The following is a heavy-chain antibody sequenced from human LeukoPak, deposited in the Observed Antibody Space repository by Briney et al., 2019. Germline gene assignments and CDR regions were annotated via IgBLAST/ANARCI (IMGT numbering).Heavy chain of an antibody. D-gene: IGHD2-8*02. CDR1: RFNFSDYT. V-gene: IGHV3-64*02. CDR3: RGVRDTGDF. J-gene: IGHJ4*02. CDR2: MSRNGLCR. Sequence: PRGSLRLSCTASRFNFSDYTRQWVRQARGKGLEFVSRMSRNGLCRYYVDSVKGRFIIYRDNPKNTVFLQIDSLRVEDMAVYYCRGVRDTGDFWGQGTVVTVSS.